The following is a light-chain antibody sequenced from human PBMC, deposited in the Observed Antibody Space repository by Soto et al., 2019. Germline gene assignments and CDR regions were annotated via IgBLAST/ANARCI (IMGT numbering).Light chain of an antibody. CDR3: SSYAGRSKYV. Sequence: ALTQPASVSGSPGQSITISCTCSSSDVGSYNLVSWYQQHPGKAPKLMIYEGSKRPSGVSNRFSGSKSGNTASLTISGLQAEDEADDCYSSYAGRSKYVIGNGTK. V-gene: IGLV2-23*01. CDR1: SSDVGSYNL. J-gene: IGLJ1*01. CDR2: EGS.